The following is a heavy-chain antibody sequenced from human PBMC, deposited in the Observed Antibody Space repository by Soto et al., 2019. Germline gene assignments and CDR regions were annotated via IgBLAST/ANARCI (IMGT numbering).Heavy chain of an antibody. CDR3: ATDSGPGFDY. CDR2: IMPIFGTA. CDR1: GGTFSSYA. Sequence: ASLKVSCKASGGTFSSYAISWVRQAPGQGLEWMGGIMPIFGTANYAQKFQGRVTITADESTSTAYMVLSSLRSEDTAVYYCATDSGPGFDYWGQGTLVAVS. D-gene: IGHD3-10*01. J-gene: IGHJ4*02. V-gene: IGHV1-69*13.